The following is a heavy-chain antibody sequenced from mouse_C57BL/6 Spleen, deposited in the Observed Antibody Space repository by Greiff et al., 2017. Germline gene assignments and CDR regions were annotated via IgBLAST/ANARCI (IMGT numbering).Heavy chain of an antibody. CDR2: IYPRSGNT. J-gene: IGHJ1*03. V-gene: IGHV1-81*01. Sequence: QVQLLQSGAELARPGASVKLSCKASGYTFTSYGISWVKQRTGQGLEWIGEIYPRSGNTYYNEKFKGKATLTADKSSSTAYMELRSLTSEDSAVYFCARSSYVDWYFDVWGTGTTVTVSS. CDR3: ARSSYVDWYFDV. D-gene: IGHD1-1*01. CDR1: GYTFTSYG.